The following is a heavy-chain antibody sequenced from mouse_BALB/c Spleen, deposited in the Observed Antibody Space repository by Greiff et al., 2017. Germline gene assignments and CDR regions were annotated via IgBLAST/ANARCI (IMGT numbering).Heavy chain of an antibody. V-gene: IGHV1-5*01. D-gene: IGHD2-4*01. Sequence: EVQLKQSGTVLARPGASVKMSCKASGYTFTSYWMHWVKQRPGQGLEWIGAIYPGNSDTSYNQKFKGKAKLTAVTSTSTAYMELSSLTNEDSAVYYCTTYYDYDKNAMDYWGQGTSVTVSS. CDR2: IYPGNSDT. CDR3: TTYYDYDKNAMDY. J-gene: IGHJ4*01. CDR1: GYTFTSYW.